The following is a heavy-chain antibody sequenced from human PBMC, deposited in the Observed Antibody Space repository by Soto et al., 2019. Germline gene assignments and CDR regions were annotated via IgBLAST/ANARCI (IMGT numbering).Heavy chain of an antibody. CDR2: INHSGST. D-gene: IGHD2-2*01. J-gene: IGHJ5*02. Sequence: SETLSLTCAVYGGSFSGYYWSWSRQPPWKGLEWIGEINHSGSTNYNPSLKSRFTISVDTSKNQFSLKLSSVTAADTAVYYCATLRAYCSSTSCPPNWFDPWGQGTLVTVSS. CDR3: ATLRAYCSSTSCPPNWFDP. CDR1: GGSFSGYY. V-gene: IGHV4-34*01.